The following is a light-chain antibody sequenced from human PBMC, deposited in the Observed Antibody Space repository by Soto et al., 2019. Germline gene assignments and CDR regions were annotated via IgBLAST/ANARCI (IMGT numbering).Light chain of an antibody. J-gene: IGLJ1*01. Sequence: QSVLTQPPSVSAAPGQQVTISCSGSGSNIGSNYVSWYQQLPGTAPKLLIYDNNQRPSGIPDRFSGSKSGTSATLGITGLQTGDEADYYCGTWDSGLSVGVFGTGTKVTAL. CDR2: DNN. CDR3: GTWDSGLSVGV. V-gene: IGLV1-51*01. CDR1: GSNIGSNY.